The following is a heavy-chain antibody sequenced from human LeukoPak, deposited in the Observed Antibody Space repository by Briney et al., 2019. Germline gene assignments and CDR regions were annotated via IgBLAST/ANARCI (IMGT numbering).Heavy chain of an antibody. D-gene: IGHD6-6*01. CDR1: GGTFTSYY. J-gene: IGHJ4*02. CDR3: ARDYRIAARPGELDY. V-gene: IGHV1-46*01. CDR2: INPSGGST. Sequence: ASVKVSCKASGGTFTSYYMHWVRQAPGQGLEWMGIINPSGGSTSYAQKFQGRVTMTRDTSTSTVYMELSSLRSEDTAVYYCARDYRIAARPGELDYWGQGTLVTVSS.